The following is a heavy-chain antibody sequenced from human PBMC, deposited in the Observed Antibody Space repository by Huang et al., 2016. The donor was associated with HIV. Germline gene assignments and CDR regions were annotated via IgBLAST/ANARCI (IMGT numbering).Heavy chain of an antibody. CDR3: ARDSHFFGSGTFYNPLDS. CDR2: ISPKKCNT. D-gene: IGHD3-10*01. V-gene: IGHV1-18*04. Sequence: QVHLVQSGAAVAKPGASVKVSCKASGYSFTDYGISWVGQGPGQGLEWMGWISPKKCNTNYAKRFQGRVTVTTDTSASTVYMELRSLRSDDSAVYYCARDSHFFGSGTFYNPLDSWGQGTLVSVSS. CDR1: GYSFTDYG. J-gene: IGHJ4*02.